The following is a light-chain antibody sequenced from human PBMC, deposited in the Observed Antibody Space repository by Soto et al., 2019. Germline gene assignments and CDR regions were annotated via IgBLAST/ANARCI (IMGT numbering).Light chain of an antibody. J-gene: IGKJ5*01. CDR1: QSLASN. Sequence: EIVMTQSPATRSVSPGERATLSCRASQSLASNLAWYQQKPGQAPRLLIYGASTRATGIPARFSGNGSGTEFTLTISSLQSEDFAVYCCQQYNDWPPITFGQGTRLEIK. CDR2: GAS. CDR3: QQYNDWPPIT. V-gene: IGKV3-15*01.